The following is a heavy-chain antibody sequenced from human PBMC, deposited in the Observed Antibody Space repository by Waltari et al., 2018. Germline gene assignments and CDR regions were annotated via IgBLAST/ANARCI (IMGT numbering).Heavy chain of an antibody. CDR1: GFTFSSYW. CDR3: ARPIVGATVGGPGAFDI. CDR2: IYPGDSDT. D-gene: IGHD1-26*01. J-gene: IGHJ3*02. Sequence: EVQLVESGGGLVQPGGSLRLSCAASGFTFSSYWIVWVRQMPGKGLEWMGIIYPGDSDTRYSPSFQGQVTISADKSISTAYLQWSSLKASDTAMYYCARPIVGATVGGPGAFDIWGQGTMVTVSS. V-gene: IGHV5-51*01.